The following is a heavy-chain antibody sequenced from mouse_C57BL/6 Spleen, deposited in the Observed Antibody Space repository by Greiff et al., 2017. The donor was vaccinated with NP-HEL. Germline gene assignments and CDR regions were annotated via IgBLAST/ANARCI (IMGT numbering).Heavy chain of an antibody. V-gene: IGHV5-4*01. CDR3: ARVYYLDY. J-gene: IGHJ4*01. CDR2: ISDGGSYT. Sequence: VQLKESGGGLVKPGGSLKLSCAASGFTFSSYAMSWVRQTPEKRLEWVATISDGGSYTYYPDNVKGRFTISRDNAKNNLYLQMSHLKSEDTAMYYCARVYYLDYWGQGTSVTVSS. D-gene: IGHD1-1*01. CDR1: GFTFSSYA.